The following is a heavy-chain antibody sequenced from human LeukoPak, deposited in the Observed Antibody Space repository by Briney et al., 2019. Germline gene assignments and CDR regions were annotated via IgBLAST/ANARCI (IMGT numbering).Heavy chain of an antibody. CDR2: IWYDGSNK. Sequence: PGGSLRLSCAASGFTFSSYGMHWVRQAPGKGLEWVAVIWYDGSNKYYADSVKGRFTISRDNSKNTLYLQMNSLKTEDTAVYYCTTVHPPYDYVWGSYRPAEKFDYWGQGTLVTVSS. CDR1: GFTFSSYG. V-gene: IGHV3-33*01. J-gene: IGHJ4*02. D-gene: IGHD3-16*02. CDR3: TTVHPPYDYVWGSYRPAEKFDY.